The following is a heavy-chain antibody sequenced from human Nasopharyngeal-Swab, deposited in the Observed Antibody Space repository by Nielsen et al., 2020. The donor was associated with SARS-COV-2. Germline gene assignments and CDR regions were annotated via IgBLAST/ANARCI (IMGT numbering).Heavy chain of an antibody. Sequence: GGSLRLSCAASGFTFSSYTMGWVRQAPGKGLEWVSFTSNSGSFINFADSVKGRFTVSRDNTKNSLYLHMNSLRAEDTAVYYCARLDCWSGYFGLDVWGQGTTVTVSS. V-gene: IGHV3-21*01. CDR3: ARLDCWSGYFGLDV. D-gene: IGHD3-3*01. CDR2: TSNSGSFI. CDR1: GFTFSSYT. J-gene: IGHJ6*02.